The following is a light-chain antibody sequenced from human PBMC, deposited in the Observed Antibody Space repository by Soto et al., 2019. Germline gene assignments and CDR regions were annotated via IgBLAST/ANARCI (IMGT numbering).Light chain of an antibody. CDR1: QSVGNN. CDR3: QQYDKWPYT. Sequence: EVVLTKSPATLSVSPGERATLSCRTSQSVGNNLAWYQQKPGQAPRLLMYGAFIRAPGLPVRFRGTGSGTEVTLTISCLQSEDGALYYCQQYDKWPYTFGQGTKLETK. CDR2: GAF. J-gene: IGKJ2*01. V-gene: IGKV3-15*01.